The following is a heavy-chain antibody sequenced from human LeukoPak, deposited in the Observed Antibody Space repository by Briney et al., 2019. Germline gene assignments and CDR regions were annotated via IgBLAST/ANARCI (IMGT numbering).Heavy chain of an antibody. CDR1: GFTFTSSX. V-gene: IGHV1-58*01. J-gene: IGHJ4*02. CDR2: IXVGSGXX. Sequence: ASVKVSCKASGFTFTSSXXXWVRQXXGQRLXXXEWIXVGSGXXXXXXXXXXXVXITRXXXTXTXXXELSXLRSEDTAVYYCAADAYGDYLKVDYWGQGTLVTVSS. CDR3: AADAYGDYLKVDY. D-gene: IGHD4-17*01.